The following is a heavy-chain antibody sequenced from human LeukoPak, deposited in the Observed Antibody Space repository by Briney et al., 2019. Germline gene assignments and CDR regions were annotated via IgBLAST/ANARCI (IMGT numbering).Heavy chain of an antibody. CDR3: ARIHYGGNSGWFDP. V-gene: IGHV4-59*01. CDR2: IYYSGST. J-gene: IGHJ5*02. CDR1: GGSISSYY. Sequence: PSETLSLTCTVSGGSISSYYWSWIRQPPAKGLEWIGYIYYSGSTNYNPSLKSRVTISVDTSKNQFSLKLSSVTAADTAVYYCARIHYGGNSGWFDPWGQGTLVTVSS. D-gene: IGHD4-23*01.